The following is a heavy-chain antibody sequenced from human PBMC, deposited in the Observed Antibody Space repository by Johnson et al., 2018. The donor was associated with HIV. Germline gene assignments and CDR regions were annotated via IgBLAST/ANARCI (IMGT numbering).Heavy chain of an antibody. D-gene: IGHD4-11*01. CDR2: IYSGGST. Sequence: MLLVESGGGLVQPGGSLRLSCAASGFTVSSNYMSWVRQAPGKGLEWVSVIYSGGSTYYADSVKGRFTISRDNSKNTLYLQMNSLRAEDTAVYYCARWSYTLRAFDIWGQGTMVTVSS. V-gene: IGHV3-66*01. J-gene: IGHJ3*02. CDR3: ARWSYTLRAFDI. CDR1: GFTVSSNY.